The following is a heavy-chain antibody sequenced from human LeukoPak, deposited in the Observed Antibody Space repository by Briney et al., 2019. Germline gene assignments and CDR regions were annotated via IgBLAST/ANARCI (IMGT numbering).Heavy chain of an antibody. CDR3: ARVFECCSSTSAHQEFDY. CDR1: GYTFTGYY. V-gene: IGHV1-2*02. Sequence: ASVKVSCKASGYTFTGYYMHWVRQAPGQGLEWMGWINPNSGGTNYAQKFQGRVTMTRDTSISTAYMELSRLRSDDTAVYYCARVFECCSSTSAHQEFDYWGQGTLVTVSS. D-gene: IGHD2-2*01. CDR2: INPNSGGT. J-gene: IGHJ4*02.